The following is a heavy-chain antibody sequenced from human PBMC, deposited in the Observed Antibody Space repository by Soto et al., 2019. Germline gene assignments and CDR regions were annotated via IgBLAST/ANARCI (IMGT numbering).Heavy chain of an antibody. D-gene: IGHD4-17*01. J-gene: IGHJ4*02. Sequence: WPSVKVSCKASGGTFSTFGISWVRQAPGQGLEWMGGIIPFFGTARYSQKFEDRITITADESTNTVYMDLRSLTSEDTAIYYCAKSAPMDAGDKYYYDFWGQGALVTVSS. CDR2: IIPFFGTA. V-gene: IGHV1-69*13. CDR1: GGTFSTFG. CDR3: AKSAPMDAGDKYYYDF.